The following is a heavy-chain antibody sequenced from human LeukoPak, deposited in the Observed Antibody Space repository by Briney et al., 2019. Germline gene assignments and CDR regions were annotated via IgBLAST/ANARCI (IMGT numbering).Heavy chain of an antibody. V-gene: IGHV3-11*01. CDR2: ISSSGSTI. CDR1: GFTFSDYY. J-gene: IGHJ4*02. Sequence: GGSLRLSCAASGFTFSDYYMSWIRQAPGKGLEWVSYISSSGSTIYYADSVKGRFTISRDNAKNSLYLQMNSLRAEGTAVYYCARDLRNRQQLVQLDYWGQGTLVTVSS. CDR3: ARDLRNRQQLVQLDY. D-gene: IGHD6-13*01.